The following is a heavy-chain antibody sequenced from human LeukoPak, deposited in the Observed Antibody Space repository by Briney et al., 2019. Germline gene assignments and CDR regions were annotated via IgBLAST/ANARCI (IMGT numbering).Heavy chain of an antibody. CDR3: SGTSYVWGSYRSLDY. V-gene: IGHV3-49*04. D-gene: IGHD3-16*02. CDR2: IRSKASGETT. J-gene: IGHJ4*02. Sequence: GGSLRLSCTGSGFTFGDYSMTWVRQAPGKGLEWVGFIRSKASGETTEYAASVKGRFTISRDDSKSIAYLQMNSLKTEDTAVYYCSGTSYVWGSYRSLDYWGRGTLVTVSS. CDR1: GFTFGDYS.